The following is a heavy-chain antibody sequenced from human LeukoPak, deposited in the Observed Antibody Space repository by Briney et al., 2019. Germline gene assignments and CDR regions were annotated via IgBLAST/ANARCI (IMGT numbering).Heavy chain of an antibody. Sequence: SETLSLTCAVYGGSFSGYYWSWIRQPPGKGLEWIGAINHSGSTNYNPSLKSRVTISVDTSKNQFSLKLSSVTAADTAVYYCARGHSSYSSGSPPFDYWGQGTLVTVSS. V-gene: IGHV4-34*01. CDR2: INHSGST. D-gene: IGHD3-22*01. CDR3: ARGHSSYSSGSPPFDY. J-gene: IGHJ4*02. CDR1: GGSFSGYY.